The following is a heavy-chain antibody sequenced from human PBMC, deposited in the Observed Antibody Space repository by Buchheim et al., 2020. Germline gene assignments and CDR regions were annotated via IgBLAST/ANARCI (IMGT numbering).Heavy chain of an antibody. CDR3: AREKGWGNHNWFDP. CDR2: ISSSSSTI. D-gene: IGHD3-16*01. Sequence: EVQLVESGGGLVQPGGSLRLSCAASGFTFSSYSMNWVRQVPGKGLEWVSYISSSSSTIYYADSVKGRFTISRDNAKNSLYLQMNSLRAEDTAVYYCAREKGWGNHNWFDPWGQGTL. V-gene: IGHV3-48*01. J-gene: IGHJ5*02. CDR1: GFTFSSYS.